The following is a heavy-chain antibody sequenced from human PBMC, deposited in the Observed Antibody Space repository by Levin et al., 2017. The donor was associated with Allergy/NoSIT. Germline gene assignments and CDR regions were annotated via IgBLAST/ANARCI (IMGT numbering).Heavy chain of an antibody. V-gene: IGHV4-59*01. Sequence: ETLSLTCTVSGGSISSDNWSWIRQPPGKGLEWIGYIYDTGNTNYNPSLKSRVTLSVDTSKNQFSLKLSSVTPADTAVYYCARFVWGSYRGFDYWGQGTLVTVSS. J-gene: IGHJ4*02. CDR1: GGSISSDN. CDR2: IYDTGNT. D-gene: IGHD3-16*02. CDR3: ARFVWGSYRGFDY.